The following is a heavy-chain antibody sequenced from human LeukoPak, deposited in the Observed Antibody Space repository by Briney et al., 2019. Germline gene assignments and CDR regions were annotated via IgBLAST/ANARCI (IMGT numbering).Heavy chain of an antibody. V-gene: IGHV3-53*01. CDR3: AREDYGSGSY. Sequence: GGSLRLSCAASGFTFSSYSMNWVRQAPGKGLEWVSVIYSGGSTYYADSVKGRFTISRDNSKNTLYLQMNSLRAEDTAVYYCAREDYGSGSYWGQGTLVTVSS. CDR1: GFTFSSYS. D-gene: IGHD3-10*01. J-gene: IGHJ4*02. CDR2: IYSGGST.